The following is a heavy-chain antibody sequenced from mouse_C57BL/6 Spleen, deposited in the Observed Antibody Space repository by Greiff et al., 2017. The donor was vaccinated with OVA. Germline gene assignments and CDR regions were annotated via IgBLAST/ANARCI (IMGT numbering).Heavy chain of an antibody. Sequence: VQLKESGPVLVKPGASVKMSCKASGYTFTDYYMNWVKQSHGKSLEWIGVINPYNGGTSYNQKFKGKATLTVDKSSSTAYMELNSLTSEDSAVYYCARGLLDYWGQGTTLTVSS. CDR2: INPYNGGT. CDR1: GYTFTDYY. V-gene: IGHV1-19*01. D-gene: IGHD2-1*01. CDR3: ARGLLDY. J-gene: IGHJ2*01.